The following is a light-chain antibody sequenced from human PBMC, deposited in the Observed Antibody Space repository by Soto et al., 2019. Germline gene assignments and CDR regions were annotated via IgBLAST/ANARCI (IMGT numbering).Light chain of an antibody. CDR3: QQYGRSPPYA. J-gene: IGKJ2*01. CDR1: QSLSSSY. Sequence: EIVLTQSPGTLSLSPGERATLCCRASQSLSSSYLAWYQQKPGQAPRLLIYGASNRATGIPDRFSGSGSGTDFTLTISRLEPEDFAVYYCQQYGRSPPYAFGQGTKLEIK. V-gene: IGKV3-20*01. CDR2: GAS.